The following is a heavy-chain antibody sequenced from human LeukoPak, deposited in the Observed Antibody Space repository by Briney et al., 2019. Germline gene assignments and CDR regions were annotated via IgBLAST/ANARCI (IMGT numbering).Heavy chain of an antibody. Sequence: SVKVSCKASGGTFSSYAISWVRQAPGQGLEWMGGIIPIFGTANYAQKFQGRVTITADESTSTAYMKLSSLRSEDTAVYYCARCGYYDILTGYYPSLCGMDVWGQGTTVTVSS. D-gene: IGHD3-9*01. J-gene: IGHJ6*02. V-gene: IGHV1-69*13. CDR3: ARCGYYDILTGYYPSLCGMDV. CDR1: GGTFSSYA. CDR2: IIPIFGTA.